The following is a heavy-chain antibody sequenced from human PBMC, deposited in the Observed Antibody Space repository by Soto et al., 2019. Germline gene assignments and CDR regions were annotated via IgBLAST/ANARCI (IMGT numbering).Heavy chain of an antibody. D-gene: IGHD6-19*01. Sequence: EVQLVESGGGLVQPGGSLRLSCAASGFTFSNYWMSWVRQVPGKGLAWVSNIKEDGSEKYYVDPVKGRFTISRDNAKNSVHLQMNSLRDEDTAVYYCVRFSILVSGRGRGAFFDSWGQGTPVTVSS. CDR3: VRFSILVSGRGRGAFFDS. CDR1: GFTFSNYW. V-gene: IGHV3-7*03. CDR2: IKEDGSEK. J-gene: IGHJ4*02.